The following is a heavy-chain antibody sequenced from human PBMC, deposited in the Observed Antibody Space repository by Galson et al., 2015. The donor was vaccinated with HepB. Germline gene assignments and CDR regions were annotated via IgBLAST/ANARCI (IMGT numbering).Heavy chain of an antibody. D-gene: IGHD1-1*01. J-gene: IGHJ5*02. CDR3: ARHLLPGTTLGVPGWFDP. Sequence: SETLSLTCTVSGGSISSSSYYWGWIRQPPGKGLEWIGSIYYSGSTYYNPSLKSRVTISVDTSKNQFSLKLSSVTAADTAVYYCARHLLPGTTLGVPGWFDPWGQGTLVTVSS. CDR2: IYYSGST. CDR1: GGSISSSSYY. V-gene: IGHV4-39*01.